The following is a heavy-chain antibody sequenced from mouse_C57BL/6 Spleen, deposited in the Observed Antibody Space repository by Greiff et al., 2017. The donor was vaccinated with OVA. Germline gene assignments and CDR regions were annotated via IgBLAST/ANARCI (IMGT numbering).Heavy chain of an antibody. V-gene: IGHV10-1*01. CDR1: GFSFNTYA. CDR3: VRHGAMDY. J-gene: IGHJ4*01. Sequence: DVKLVESGGGLVQPKGSLKLSCAASGFSFNTYAMNWVRQAPGKGLEWVARIRSKSNNYATYYVDSVKDRFTISRDDSESMLYLQMNNLKTEDTAMYYCVRHGAMDYWGQGTSVTVSS. CDR2: IRSKSNNYAT.